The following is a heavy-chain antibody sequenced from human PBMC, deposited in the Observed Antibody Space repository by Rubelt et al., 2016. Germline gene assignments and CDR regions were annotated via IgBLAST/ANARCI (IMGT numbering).Heavy chain of an antibody. CDR1: GGSLRGYY. Sequence: QVQLQQWGAGLLKPSETLSLTCAVYGGSLRGYYWSWIRQPQGKGLEWIGEINHSGSTNYSPSLKSRVTISVNTAKNQFSLKLSSVTAADTAVYYCATVVAARQEEDGYDYWGQGTLVTVSS. D-gene: IGHD6-6*01. CDR3: ATVVAARQEEDGYDY. V-gene: IGHV4-34*01. CDR2: INHSGST. J-gene: IGHJ4*02.